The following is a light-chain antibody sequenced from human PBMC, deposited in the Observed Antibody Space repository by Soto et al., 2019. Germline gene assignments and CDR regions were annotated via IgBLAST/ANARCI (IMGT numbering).Light chain of an antibody. J-gene: IGKJ1*01. V-gene: IGKV3-20*01. CDR3: QQYGGSPQWT. CDR2: GAS. Sequence: EIVLTQSPGTLSLSPGERAILSCRASQSVSSNFLAWYQQKPGQAPRLLIYGASSRATGIPDRFSGRGSGTDFSLTISRLEPEDFAVYYCQQYGGSPQWTFGQGTRVEIK. CDR1: QSVSSNF.